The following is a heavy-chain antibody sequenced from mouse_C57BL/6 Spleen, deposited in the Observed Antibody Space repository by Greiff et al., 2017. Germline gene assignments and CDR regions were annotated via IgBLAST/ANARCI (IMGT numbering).Heavy chain of an antibody. CDR2: ISSGSSTI. CDR3: ARLTGTSAMDY. J-gene: IGHJ4*01. V-gene: IGHV5-17*01. Sequence: EVKVEESGGGLVKPGGSLKLSCAASGFTFSDYGMHWVRQAPEKGLEWVAYISSGSSTIYYADTVKGRFTISRDNAKNTLFLQMTSLRSEDTAMYYCARLTGTSAMDYWGQGTSVTVSS. CDR1: GFTFSDYG. D-gene: IGHD4-1*01.